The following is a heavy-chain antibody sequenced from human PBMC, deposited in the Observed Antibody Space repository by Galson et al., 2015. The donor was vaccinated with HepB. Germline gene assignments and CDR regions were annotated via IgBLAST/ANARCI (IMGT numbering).Heavy chain of an antibody. CDR3: AREALAGIAVAGTTGPDY. J-gene: IGHJ4*02. D-gene: IGHD6-19*01. V-gene: IGHV1-18*01. Sequence: SVKVSCKASGYTFTSYGISWVRQAPGQGLEWMGWISAYNGNTNYAQKLQGRVTMTTDTSTSTAYMELRSLRSDDTAVYYCAREALAGIAVAGTTGPDYWGQGTLVTVSS. CDR1: GYTFTSYG. CDR2: ISAYNGNT.